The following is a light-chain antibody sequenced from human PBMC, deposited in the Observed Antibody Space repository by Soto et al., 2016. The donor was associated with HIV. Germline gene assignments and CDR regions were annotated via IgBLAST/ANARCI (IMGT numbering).Light chain of an antibody. V-gene: IGLV3-21*03. CDR1: NIGSKS. CDR3: QVWDSSSDRPV. Sequence: SYELTQPPSVSVAPGKTARITCGGNNIGSKSVHWYQQKPGQAPVLVVYDDSHRPSGIPERFSGSNSGNTATLTISRVEAGDEADYYCQVWDSSSDRPVFGGGTKLTVL. J-gene: IGLJ2*01. CDR2: DDS.